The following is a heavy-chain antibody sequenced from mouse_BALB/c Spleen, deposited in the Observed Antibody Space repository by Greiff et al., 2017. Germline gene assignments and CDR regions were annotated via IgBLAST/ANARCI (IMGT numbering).Heavy chain of an antibody. J-gene: IGHJ4*01. CDR1: GFTSSSFG. D-gene: IGHD3-3*01. CDR2: ISSGSSTI. V-gene: IGHV5-17*02. CDR3: ARRGWDYYAMDY. Sequence: EVQRVESGGGLVQPGGSRKLSCAASGFTSSSFGMHWVRQAPEKGLEWVAYISSGSSTIYYADTVKGRFTISRDNPKNTLFLQMTSLRSEDTAMYYCARRGWDYYAMDYWGQGTSVTVSS.